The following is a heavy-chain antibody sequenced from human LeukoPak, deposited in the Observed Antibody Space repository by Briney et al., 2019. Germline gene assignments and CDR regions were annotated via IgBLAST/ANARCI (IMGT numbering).Heavy chain of an antibody. CDR1: GFTFSSYA. Sequence: GGSLRLSCAASGFTFSSYAMSWVRQAPGKGLEWVSVISGSGSSTYYADSVKGRFTISRDNSKNTLYLQMNSRRAEATPVYYCAKGYYYRSGTNFAYWGQGTLVTVSA. J-gene: IGHJ4*02. CDR3: AKGYYYRSGTNFAY. CDR2: ISGSGSST. V-gene: IGHV3-23*01. D-gene: IGHD3-10*01.